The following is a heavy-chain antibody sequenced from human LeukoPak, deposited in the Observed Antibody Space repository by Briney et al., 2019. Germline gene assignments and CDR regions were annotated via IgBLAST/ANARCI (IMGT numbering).Heavy chain of an antibody. D-gene: IGHD3-3*01. CDR1: GGSISSSSYY. J-gene: IGHJ5*02. Sequence: KPSETLSLTCTVSGGSISSSSYYWGWIRQPPGKGLEWIGSIYYSGSTYYNPSLKSRVTISVDTPKNQFSLKLSSVTAADTAVYYCARASYDFWSGYPNWFDPWGQGTLVTVSS. CDR3: ARASYDFWSGYPNWFDP. CDR2: IYYSGST. V-gene: IGHV4-39*01.